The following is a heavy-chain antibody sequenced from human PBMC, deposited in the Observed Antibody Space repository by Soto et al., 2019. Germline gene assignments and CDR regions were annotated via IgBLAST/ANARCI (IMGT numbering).Heavy chain of an antibody. CDR3: AGTTSHQWYYMDV. V-gene: IGHV6-1*01. D-gene: IGHD1-7*01. Sequence: QTLSLTCAISGYSVSRNSAAWNWIRLSPSRGLEWLARTYYRSRWYNDYAVSVRSRITVNPDTSKNQFSLQLTSVTPEDTAVYYCAGTTSHQWYYMDVWGKGTTVTVSS. CDR1: GYSVSRNSAA. CDR2: TYYRSRWYN. J-gene: IGHJ6*03.